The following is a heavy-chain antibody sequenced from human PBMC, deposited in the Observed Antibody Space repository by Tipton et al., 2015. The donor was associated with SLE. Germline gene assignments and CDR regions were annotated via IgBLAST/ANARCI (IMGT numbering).Heavy chain of an antibody. J-gene: IGHJ4*02. CDR1: GGSISSSSYY. D-gene: IGHD3-3*01. CDR2: IYYSGST. V-gene: IGHV4-39*01. CDR3: ASLKVYYDFWSGYYGQLDY. Sequence: LRLSCTVSGGSISSSSYYWGWIRQPPGKGLEWIGSIYYSGSTYYNPSLKSRVTISVDTSKNQFSLKLTSVTAADTAVYYCASLKVYYDFWSGYYGQLDYWGQGTLITVSS.